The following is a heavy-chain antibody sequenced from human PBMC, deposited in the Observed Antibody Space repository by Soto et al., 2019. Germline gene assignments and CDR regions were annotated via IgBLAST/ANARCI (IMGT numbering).Heavy chain of an antibody. J-gene: IGHJ3*02. V-gene: IGHV4-59*01. Sequence: SETLSLTCAVYGGSFSGYYWSWIRQPPGKGLEWIGYIYYSGSTNYNPSLKSRVTISVDTSKNQFSLKLSSVTAADTAVYYCARDKFDYYDSSGYYMGAFDIWGQGTMVTISS. CDR2: IYYSGST. CDR3: ARDKFDYYDSSGYYMGAFDI. D-gene: IGHD3-22*01. CDR1: GGSFSGYY.